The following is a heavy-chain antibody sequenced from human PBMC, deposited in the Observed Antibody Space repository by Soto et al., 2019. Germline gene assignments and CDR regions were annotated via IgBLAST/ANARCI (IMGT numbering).Heavy chain of an antibody. Sequence: SETLSLTCTVSGGSISSSTYYWGWIRQPPGKGLEWIGNIYYSGSTYYNPSLKSRVTMSVDTSKNQFSLKLSSVTAADTAFFYCASLPYSSDWFYYFDYWGQGTLVTVSS. D-gene: IGHD6-19*01. CDR1: GGSISSSTYY. J-gene: IGHJ4*02. V-gene: IGHV4-39*01. CDR2: IYYSGST. CDR3: ASLPYSSDWFYYFDY.